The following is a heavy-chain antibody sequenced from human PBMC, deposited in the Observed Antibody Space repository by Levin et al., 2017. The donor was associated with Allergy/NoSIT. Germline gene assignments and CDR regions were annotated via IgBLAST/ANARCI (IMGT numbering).Heavy chain of an antibody. D-gene: IGHD1-7*01. Sequence: SSETLSLTCAVSGGSISSGGYSWSWIRQPPGKGLEWIGYIYHSGSTYYNPSLKSRVTISVDRSKNQFSLKLSSVTAADTAVYYCARGGGELRGPYDYWGQGTLVTVSS. V-gene: IGHV4-30-2*01. CDR3: ARGGGELRGPYDY. CDR1: GGSISSGGYS. J-gene: IGHJ4*02. CDR2: IYHSGST.